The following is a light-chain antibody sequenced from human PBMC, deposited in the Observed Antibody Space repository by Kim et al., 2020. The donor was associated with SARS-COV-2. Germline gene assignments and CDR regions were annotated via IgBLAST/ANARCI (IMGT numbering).Light chain of an antibody. Sequence: SPGERATLSCRASQSVTSNYLAWYQRKPGQAPRLLIYAASSRATGIPDRFSGSGSGADFTLTISRLESEDFAVYYCQQYGNSPGTFGPGTKVDIK. V-gene: IGKV3-20*01. J-gene: IGKJ3*01. CDR1: QSVTSNY. CDR2: AAS. CDR3: QQYGNSPGT.